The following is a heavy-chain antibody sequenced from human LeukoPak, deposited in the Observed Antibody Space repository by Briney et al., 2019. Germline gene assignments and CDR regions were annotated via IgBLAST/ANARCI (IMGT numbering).Heavy chain of an antibody. CDR3: ARDTKGYIYGYYYGGMDV. D-gene: IGHD5-18*01. J-gene: IGHJ6*02. CDR1: GFTFNSYA. Sequence: GGSLRLSCAASGFTFNSYAMSWVRQAPGKGLEWVSAITGSGGSDGNTYYNYADSVKGRFTISRDNSKNSLYLQMNSLRNDDTALSYCARDTKGYIYGYYYGGMDVWGQGTTVTVSS. CDR2: ITGSGGSDGNT. V-gene: IGHV3-23*01.